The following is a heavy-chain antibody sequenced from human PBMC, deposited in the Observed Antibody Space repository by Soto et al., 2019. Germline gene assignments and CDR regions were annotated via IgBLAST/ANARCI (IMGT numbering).Heavy chain of an antibody. CDR1: GFIFASYA. D-gene: IGHD2-8*01. V-gene: IGHV3-23*01. CDR3: AKNGPAYADAFDS. Sequence: EVQLSQSGGGWVQPGGSLRLSCSASGFIFASYAMSWVRQAPGKGLERVSVISGSAGTTDYAGSVTGRFTISRDNSKNTLYLHMNSLKGEDTAVYYCAKNGPAYADAFDSWGQGTMVTVSS. CDR2: ISGSAGTT. J-gene: IGHJ3*01.